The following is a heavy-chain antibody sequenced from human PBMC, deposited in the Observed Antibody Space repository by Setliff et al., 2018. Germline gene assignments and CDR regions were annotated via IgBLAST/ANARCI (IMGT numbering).Heavy chain of an antibody. CDR1: GGTFSSNG. V-gene: IGHV1-69*13. Sequence: SVKVSCKTSGGTFSSNGFSWVRQAPGQGLEWMGGIIPTLLGPANYAQKFQGRVTITADESTSTVFMELNSLKIEDTAVYYCSRDRAGAGDYWGQGTLVTVSS. D-gene: IGHD6-19*01. CDR2: IIPTLLGPA. J-gene: IGHJ4*02. CDR3: SRDRAGAGDY.